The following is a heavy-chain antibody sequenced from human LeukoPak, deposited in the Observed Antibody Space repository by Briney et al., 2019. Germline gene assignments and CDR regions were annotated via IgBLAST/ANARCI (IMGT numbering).Heavy chain of an antibody. CDR1: GFTFSSYS. CDR3: ASRAHYYGSGSYIH. J-gene: IGHJ4*02. V-gene: IGHV5-51*01. CDR2: IYAGHSDT. Sequence: PGGSLRLSCAASGFTFSSYSIGWVRQLPGKGLEWMGIIYAGHSDTAYSPSFQGQVTISADKSISTAYLQWSSLKASDTAMYYCASRAHYYGSGSYIHWGQGTLVTVSS. D-gene: IGHD3-10*01.